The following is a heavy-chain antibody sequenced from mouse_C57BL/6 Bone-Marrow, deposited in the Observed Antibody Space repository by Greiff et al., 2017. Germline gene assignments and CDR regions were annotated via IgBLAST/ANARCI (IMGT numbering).Heavy chain of an antibody. J-gene: IGHJ4*01. D-gene: IGHD1-1*01. CDR3: ASLGSSYDYAMDY. CDR2: IRNKANGYTT. CDR1: GFTFTDYY. V-gene: IGHV7-3*01. Sequence: DVKLVESGGGLVQPGGSLSLSCAASGFTFTDYYMSWVRQPPGKALEWLGFIRNKANGYTTEYSASVKGRFTISRDNSQSILYLQMNALRAEDSATYYCASLGSSYDYAMDYWGQGTSVTVSS.